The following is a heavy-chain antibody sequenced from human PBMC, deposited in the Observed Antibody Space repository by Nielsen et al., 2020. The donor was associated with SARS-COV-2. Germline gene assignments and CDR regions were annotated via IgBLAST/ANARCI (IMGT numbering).Heavy chain of an antibody. V-gene: IGHV2-26*01. CDR1: GFSLSNARMG. D-gene: IGHD2-2*01. Sequence: SGPTLVKPTETLTLTCTVSGFSLSNARMGVSWIRQPPGKALEWLAHIFSNDEKSYSTSLKSRLTISKDTSKSQVVLTMTNMDPVDTATYYCARTPLDIVVVPAAPQFYYYYGMDVWGQGTTVTVSS. CDR2: IFSNDEK. CDR3: ARTPLDIVVVPAAPQFYYYYGMDV. J-gene: IGHJ6*02.